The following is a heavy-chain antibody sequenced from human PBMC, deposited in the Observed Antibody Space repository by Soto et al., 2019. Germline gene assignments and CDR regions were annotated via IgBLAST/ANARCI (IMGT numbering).Heavy chain of an antibody. D-gene: IGHD2-2*01. Sequence: GASVKVSCKASGYTFTSYGISWVRQAPGQGLEWMGWISAYNGSTNYAQKLQGRVTMTTDTSTSTAYMELRSLRSDDTAVYYCARERPGYCSSTSCYVYYYYGMDVWGQGTTVTVSS. CDR2: ISAYNGST. CDR1: GYTFTSYG. CDR3: ARERPGYCSSTSCYVYYYYGMDV. J-gene: IGHJ6*02. V-gene: IGHV1-18*01.